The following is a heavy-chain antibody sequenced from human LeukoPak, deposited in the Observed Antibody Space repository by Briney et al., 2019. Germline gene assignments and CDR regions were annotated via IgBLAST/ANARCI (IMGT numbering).Heavy chain of an antibody. Sequence: SETLSLTCTVAGGSISNYYWNWIRQPPGKGLEWIGFIYYSGSTNYNPSRKSRVTIAVDTSKNQFSLRLSSVTAADTAVYYCARGGYYYRSGRSYAFDIWGQGTMVTVSS. D-gene: IGHD3-10*01. CDR2: IYYSGST. V-gene: IGHV4-59*08. CDR1: GGSISNYY. J-gene: IGHJ3*02. CDR3: ARGGYYYRSGRSYAFDI.